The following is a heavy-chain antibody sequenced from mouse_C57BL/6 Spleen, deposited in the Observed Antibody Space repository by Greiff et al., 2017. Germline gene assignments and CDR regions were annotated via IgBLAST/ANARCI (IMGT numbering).Heavy chain of an antibody. V-gene: IGHV1-9*01. CDR1: GYTFTGYW. J-gene: IGHJ2*01. D-gene: IGHD1-1*01. Sequence: VQLQQSGAELMKPGASVKLSCKATGYTFTGYWIEWVKQRPGHGLEWIGEILPGSGSTNYNEKFKGKATFTADTPSNTAYRQLSSLTTEDSAIYYCARRWIYYGSSYYFDYWGQGTTLTVSS. CDR2: ILPGSGST. CDR3: ARRWIYYGSSYYFDY.